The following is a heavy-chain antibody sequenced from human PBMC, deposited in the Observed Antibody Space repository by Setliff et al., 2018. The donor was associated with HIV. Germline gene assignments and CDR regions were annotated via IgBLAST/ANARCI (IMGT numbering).Heavy chain of an antibody. CDR1: GDSLRNYF. V-gene: IGHV4-34*01. Sequence: SETLSLTCGVYGDSLRNYFWSWIRQPPGKGLEWIGEINHSGSTTYNPSLRSRVTMSIDTSQNQFSLKLNSVTAADTAVYYCASLGNREVEPWGQGTLVTAPQ. CDR2: INHSGST. J-gene: IGHJ5*02. CDR3: ASLGNREVEP.